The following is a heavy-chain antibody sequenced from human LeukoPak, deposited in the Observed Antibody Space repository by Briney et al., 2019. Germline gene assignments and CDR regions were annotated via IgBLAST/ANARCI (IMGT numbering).Heavy chain of an antibody. CDR1: GFTFTSSA. CDR3: AAEGRPTVVTFRKGAVDL. Sequence: SVKVSCKASGFTFTSSAVQWVRQARGQRLEWIGWIVVGSGNTNYAQKFQERVTITRDMSTSTVYMELSSLRSEDTAVYYRAAEGRPTVVTFRKGAVDLWGQGTMVTVSS. CDR2: IVVGSGNT. D-gene: IGHD4-23*01. J-gene: IGHJ3*01. V-gene: IGHV1-58*01.